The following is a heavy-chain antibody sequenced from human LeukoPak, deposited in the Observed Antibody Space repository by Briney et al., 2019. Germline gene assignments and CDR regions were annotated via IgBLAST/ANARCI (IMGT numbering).Heavy chain of an antibody. CDR1: GGSFSGYY. CDR3: ARGPDFDWFPIPSNYYYYGMDV. J-gene: IGHJ6*02. Sequence: PSETLSLTCAVYGGSFSGYYWSWIRQPPGKGLEWIGEVNHSGSTNYNPSLKSRVTISVDTSKNQFSLKLSSVTAADTAVYYCARGPDFDWFPIPSNYYYYGMDVWGQGTTVTVSS. V-gene: IGHV4-34*01. D-gene: IGHD3-9*01. CDR2: VNHSGST.